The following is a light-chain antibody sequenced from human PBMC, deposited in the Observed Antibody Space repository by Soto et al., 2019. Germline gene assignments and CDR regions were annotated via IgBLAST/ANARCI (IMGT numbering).Light chain of an antibody. V-gene: IGLV1-44*01. CDR3: AAWDEALNGHV. CDR1: SSNIGSST. CDR2: RSD. J-gene: IGLJ1*01. Sequence: QSVLTQPPSASGTPGQRVTISCSGRSSNIGSSTVHWFQQLPGTAPKLLIHRSDQRPSGVSDRFSGSKSGTSASLAISGLQSEDEADYYCAAWDEALNGHVFGTGTKVTVL.